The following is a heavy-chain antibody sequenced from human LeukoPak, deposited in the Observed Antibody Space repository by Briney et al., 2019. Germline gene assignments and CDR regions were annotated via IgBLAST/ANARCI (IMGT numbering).Heavy chain of an antibody. CDR2: FFHSGNT. CDR1: GYSISSGYY. Sequence: SETLSLTCVVSGYSISSGYYWGWIRQPPGKGLEWIGSFFHSGNTYHNPSLKSRVTISVDTSKNQFSLRLSSVTAADTAVYYCARLRNMIFGVADSFYFDYWGQGTPVTVSS. V-gene: IGHV4-38-2*01. J-gene: IGHJ4*02. CDR3: ARLRNMIFGVADSFYFDY. D-gene: IGHD3/OR15-3a*01.